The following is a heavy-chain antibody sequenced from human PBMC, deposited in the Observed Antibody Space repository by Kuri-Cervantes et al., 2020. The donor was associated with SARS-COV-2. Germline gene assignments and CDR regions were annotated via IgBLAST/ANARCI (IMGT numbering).Heavy chain of an antibody. CDR1: GYTFTSYG. Sequence: ASVKVSCKASGYTFTSYGISWVRQAPGQGLEWMGWISAYNGNTNYAQKLQGSVTMTTDTSTSTAYMELRSLRSDDTAVYYCASHTAMTTLYGWFDPWGQGTLVTVSS. CDR3: ASHTAMTTLYGWFDP. CDR2: ISAYNGNT. D-gene: IGHD4-11*01. V-gene: IGHV1-18*04. J-gene: IGHJ5*02.